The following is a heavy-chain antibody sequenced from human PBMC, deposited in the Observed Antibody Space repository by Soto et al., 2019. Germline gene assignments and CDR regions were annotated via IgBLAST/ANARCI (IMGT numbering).Heavy chain of an antibody. CDR2: IDSDGRNA. CDR1: GFTFSRYW. D-gene: IGHD2-8*02. J-gene: IGHJ3*02. CDR3: SRGGVYHGYDI. V-gene: IGHV3-74*01. Sequence: EVQLVESGGGLVQPGGSLRLSCAASGFTFSRYWIHWVRQAPGKGLVWVSRIDSDGRNAIYADSVKGRFTISRDNAKNTLYLKMNSLRFEDTAVYYCSRGGVYHGYDIWGQGTMVTVSS.